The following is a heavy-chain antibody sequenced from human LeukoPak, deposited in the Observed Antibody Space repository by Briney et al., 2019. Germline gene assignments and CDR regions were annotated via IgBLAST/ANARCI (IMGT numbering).Heavy chain of an antibody. CDR1: GFTFSSYA. Sequence: PGGSLRLSCAASGFTFSSYAMSWVRQAPGKGLEWVANIKQDGSEKYYVDSVKGRFTISRDNAKNSLYLQMNSLRAEDTAVYYCAKDSAKKYDDYWGQGTLVTVSS. CDR2: IKQDGSEK. CDR3: AKDSAKKYDDY. J-gene: IGHJ4*02. D-gene: IGHD2/OR15-2a*01. V-gene: IGHV3-7*03.